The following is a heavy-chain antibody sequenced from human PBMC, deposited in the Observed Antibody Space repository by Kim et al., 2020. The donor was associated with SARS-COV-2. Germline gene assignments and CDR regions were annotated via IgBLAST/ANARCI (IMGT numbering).Heavy chain of an antibody. D-gene: IGHD3-22*01. J-gene: IGHJ4*02. CDR2: INPSGGST. Sequence: ASVKVSCKASGYTFTSYYMHWVRQAPGQGLEWMGIINPSGGSTSYAQKFQGRVTMTRDTSTSTVYMELSSLRSEDTAVYYCARDSYYYDSSGAFDYWGQGTLVTVSS. V-gene: IGHV1-46*01. CDR1: GYTFTSYY. CDR3: ARDSYYYDSSGAFDY.